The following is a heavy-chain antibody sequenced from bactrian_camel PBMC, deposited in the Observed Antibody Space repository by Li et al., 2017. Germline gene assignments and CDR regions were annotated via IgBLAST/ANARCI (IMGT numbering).Heavy chain of an antibody. Sequence: HVQLVESGGASVQAGGSMRLSCVASGYTSGIDRMAWFRQAPGREREGVASIHTGPGTTYAADSVKGRFTISQDKGTAYLQMSNLKPDDTAMYYCAARSSSACYGSLRVAQYTYWGQGTQVTVS. CDR2: IHTGPGTT. D-gene: IGHD3*01. J-gene: IGHJ4*01. CDR3: AARSSSACYGSLRVAQYTY. V-gene: IGHV3S1*01. CDR1: GYTSGIDR.